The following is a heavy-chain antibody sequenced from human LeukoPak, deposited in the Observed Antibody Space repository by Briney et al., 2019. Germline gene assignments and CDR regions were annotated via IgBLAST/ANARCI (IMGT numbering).Heavy chain of an antibody. D-gene: IGHD6-13*01. Sequence: GGSLRLSCAASGFTFSGYVMSWVRQAPGKGLEWVSGISGSGDTTYYTDSVKGRFTISRDNSQNTLYLQMNSLRAEDTAVYYCAKDHDWLAAEGSFDCWGQGTLVTVSS. V-gene: IGHV3-23*01. J-gene: IGHJ4*02. CDR2: ISGSGDTT. CDR3: AKDHDWLAAEGSFDC. CDR1: GFTFSGYV.